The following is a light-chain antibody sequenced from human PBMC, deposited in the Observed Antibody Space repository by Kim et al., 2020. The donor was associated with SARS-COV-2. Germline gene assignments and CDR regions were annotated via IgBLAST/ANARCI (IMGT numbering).Light chain of an antibody. V-gene: IGLV6-57*03. CDR1: SGGIGSNY. J-gene: IGLJ3*02. CDR3: QSYDSTSHV. CDR2: ESN. Sequence: GKTVTISCSRSSGGIGSNYVQWYQQRPGSAPTTVIYESNQRPSGVPDRFSCSIDTSSNSASLTISGLKTEDAADYYCQSYDSTSHVFGGGTKLTVL.